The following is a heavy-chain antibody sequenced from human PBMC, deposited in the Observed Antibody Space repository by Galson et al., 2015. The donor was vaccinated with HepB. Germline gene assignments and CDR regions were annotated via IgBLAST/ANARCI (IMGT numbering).Heavy chain of an antibody. CDR2: IYWGGDQ. CDR1: GFSLRTSGVG. D-gene: IGHD6-13*01. Sequence: PALVKPTQTLTLTCTFSGFSLRTSGVGVGWIRQPPGQALEWLALIYWGGDQHYSPSLKSRLTITKDTSKNQVVLTMTNMDPVDTATYFCAHSRIAAASDFWGQGTLVTVSS. J-gene: IGHJ4*02. CDR3: AHSRIAAASDF. V-gene: IGHV2-5*02.